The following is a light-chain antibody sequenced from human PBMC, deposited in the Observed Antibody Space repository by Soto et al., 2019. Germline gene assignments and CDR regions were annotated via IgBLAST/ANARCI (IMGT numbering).Light chain of an antibody. CDR1: QSVSRGF. CDR3: LQYGTSPNS. J-gene: IGKJ2*03. Sequence: EIVLTQSPGTLSLSPGEGATLSCRASQSVSRGFLAWYQQKPGQAPRLLIYGASGRATGIQGRFRGSGSGTDFTLTISRLEPEDFAMYYCLQYGTSPNSFGQGTKVEIK. V-gene: IGKV3-20*01. CDR2: GAS.